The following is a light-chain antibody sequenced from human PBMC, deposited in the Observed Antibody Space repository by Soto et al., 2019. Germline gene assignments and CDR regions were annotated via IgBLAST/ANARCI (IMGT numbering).Light chain of an antibody. CDR1: SSDVGGYNY. CDR2: EVS. Sequence: QSVLTQPASVSGSPGQSTTISCTGTSSDVGGYNYVSWYQQHPGKAPKLMIYEVSNRPSGVSNRFSGSKSGNTASLTISGLQAEDEADYYCSSYTSSSTLLYVFGTGTKLTVL. CDR3: SSYTSSSTLLYV. J-gene: IGLJ1*01. V-gene: IGLV2-14*01.